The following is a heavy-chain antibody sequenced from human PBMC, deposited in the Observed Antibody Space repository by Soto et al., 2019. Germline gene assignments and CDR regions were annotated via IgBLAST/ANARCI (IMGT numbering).Heavy chain of an antibody. J-gene: IGHJ3*02. V-gene: IGHV1-2*02. CDR1: GYTFTGYY. D-gene: IGHD1-26*01. CDR2: INPNSGGT. Sequence: ASVKVSCKASGYTFTGYYMHWVRQAPGQGLEWMGWINPNSGGTNYAQKFQGRVTMTRDTSISTAYMELSRLRSDDTAVYYCARSWLRGKLPDEAFDIWGQGTMVT. CDR3: ARSWLRGKLPDEAFDI.